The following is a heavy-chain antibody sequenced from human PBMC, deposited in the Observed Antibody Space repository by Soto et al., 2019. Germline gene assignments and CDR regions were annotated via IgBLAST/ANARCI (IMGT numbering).Heavy chain of an antibody. CDR1: GGSISSGGYY. D-gene: IGHD5-18*01. CDR3: ARHKGAMVDFDY. J-gene: IGHJ4*02. Sequence: SETLSLTCTVSGGSISSGGYYWSWIRQHPGKGLEWIGYIYYSGSTYYNPSLKSRVTISVDTSKNQFSLKLSSVTAADTAVYYCARHKGAMVDFDYWGQGTLVTVSS. CDR2: IYYSGST. V-gene: IGHV4-31*03.